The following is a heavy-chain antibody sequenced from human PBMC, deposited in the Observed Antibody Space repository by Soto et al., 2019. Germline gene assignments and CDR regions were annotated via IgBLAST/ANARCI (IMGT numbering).Heavy chain of an antibody. V-gene: IGHV3-23*01. CDR2: ISGSGGST. CDR1: GFTFSSYA. CDR3: AKDPQEYCSSTSCYAYFDY. Sequence: EVQLLESGGGLVQPGGSLRLSCAASGFTFSSYAMSWVRQAPGKGLEWVSAISGSGGSTYYADSVKGQFTISRDNSKNTLYLQMNSLRAEDTAVYYCAKDPQEYCSSTSCYAYFDYWGQGTLVTVSS. D-gene: IGHD2-2*01. J-gene: IGHJ4*02.